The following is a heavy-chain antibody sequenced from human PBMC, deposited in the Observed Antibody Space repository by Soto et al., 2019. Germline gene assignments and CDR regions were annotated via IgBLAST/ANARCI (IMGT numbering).Heavy chain of an antibody. D-gene: IGHD4-17*01. V-gene: IGHV3-33*08. CDR2: IWSDGSTT. CDR1: GFTFSSYA. CDR3: ARGSDYANTDFDS. Sequence: PGGSLRLSCAASGFTFSSYAMHWVRQAPGKGLEWVAFIWSDGSTTYYADSVKGRFTISRDNSKNRLYLQMNSLRAEDTAVYYCARGSDYANTDFDSWGQGTLVTVSS. J-gene: IGHJ4*02.